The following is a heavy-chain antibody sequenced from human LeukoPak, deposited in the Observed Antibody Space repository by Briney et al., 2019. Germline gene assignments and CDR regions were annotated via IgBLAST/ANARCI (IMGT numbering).Heavy chain of an antibody. V-gene: IGHV3-30*04. Sequence: GGSLLLSCAAPVFMFGHYAMHWVRQAPGKGLEWVARVSSDGRNKYYADSVTVRFTISRDRFNNTLFLQLNSPTTEDTAVYYCVREGYSGRYYLPFDDWGQGTLVTVSS. CDR2: VSSDGRNK. CDR1: VFMFGHYA. D-gene: IGHD1-26*01. J-gene: IGHJ4*02. CDR3: VREGYSGRYYLPFDD.